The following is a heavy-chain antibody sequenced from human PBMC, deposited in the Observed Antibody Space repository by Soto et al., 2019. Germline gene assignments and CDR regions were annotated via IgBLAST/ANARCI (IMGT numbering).Heavy chain of an antibody. CDR2: ISGSGGST. CDR3: ARDLSWGSNWYYYMDV. J-gene: IGHJ6*03. CDR1: GFTFSSYA. D-gene: IGHD7-27*01. V-gene: IGHV3-23*01. Sequence: GGSLRLSCAASGFTFSSYAMSWVRQAPGKGLEWVSAISGSGGSTYYADSVKGRFTISRDNARNSLYLQMNSLRAEDTAVYYCARDLSWGSNWYYYMDVWGKGTTVTVSS.